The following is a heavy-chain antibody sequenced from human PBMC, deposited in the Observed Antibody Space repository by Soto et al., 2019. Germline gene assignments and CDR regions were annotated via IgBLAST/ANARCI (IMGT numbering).Heavy chain of an antibody. J-gene: IGHJ4*02. CDR3: AKAQALYGLSDY. Sequence: PGGSLRLSCAASGFTFSTNAMNWVRQAPGKGLEWVSGISGSGATTYYADSVKGRFTISRDNYKNTVYLQMSSLGAEDTALYYCAKAQALYGLSDYWGQGTQVTVSS. V-gene: IGHV3-23*01. D-gene: IGHD2-8*01. CDR1: GFTFSTNA. CDR2: ISGSGATT.